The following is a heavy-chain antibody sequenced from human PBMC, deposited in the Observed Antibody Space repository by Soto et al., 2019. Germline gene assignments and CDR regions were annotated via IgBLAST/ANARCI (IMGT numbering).Heavy chain of an antibody. CDR2: MNPNSGNT. CDR1: GYTFTSYD. CDR3: ARGYDSSSYIYYYYGMDV. J-gene: IGHJ6*02. D-gene: IGHD3-22*01. Sequence: QVQLVQSGAEVKKPGASVKVSCKASGYTFTSYDINWVRQATGQGLEWMGWMNPNSGNTGYAQKFQGRVTMTSNTSISTAYMELSSLRSEDTAVYYCARGYDSSSYIYYYYGMDVWGQGTTVTVSS. V-gene: IGHV1-8*01.